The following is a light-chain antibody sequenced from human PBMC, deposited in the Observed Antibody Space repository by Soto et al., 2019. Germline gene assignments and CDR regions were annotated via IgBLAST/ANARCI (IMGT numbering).Light chain of an antibody. V-gene: IGKV1-5*03. Sequence: DIQMTQSPSTLSASVGDRVTITCRATQSIDILLAWYQQKPGKAPNLLIYKASILESGVPSRFSGSASGTEFTLTIRSLQPDEFSSYYCQQYYRYPWTFGQGTKVEIK. J-gene: IGKJ1*01. CDR3: QQYYRYPWT. CDR2: KAS. CDR1: QSIDIL.